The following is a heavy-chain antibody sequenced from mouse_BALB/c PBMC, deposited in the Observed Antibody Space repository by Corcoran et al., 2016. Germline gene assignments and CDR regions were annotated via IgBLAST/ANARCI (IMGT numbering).Heavy chain of an antibody. V-gene: IGHV1S136*01. J-gene: IGHJ3*01. CDR2: INPYNDGT. Sequence: EVQLQQSGPELVKPGASVKMSCKASGYTFTSYVMHWVKQKPGQGLEWIGYINPYNDGTKYNEKFKGKATLTSDKSSSTAYMELSSLTSEDSAVDYCARPFITTVVAPAYWGQGTLVTVSA. CDR1: GYTFTSYV. D-gene: IGHD1-1*01. CDR3: ARPFITTVVAPAY.